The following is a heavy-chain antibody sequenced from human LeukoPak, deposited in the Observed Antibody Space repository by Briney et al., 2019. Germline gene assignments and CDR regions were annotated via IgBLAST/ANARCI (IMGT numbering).Heavy chain of an antibody. V-gene: IGHV4-39*07. CDR3: ARYSGSWAAFDY. D-gene: IGHD6-13*01. CDR1: GDSFTSVTDY. J-gene: IGHJ4*02. CDR2: GDYSGGA. Sequence: SSETLSLTCTVSGDSFTSVTDYWAWIRQPPGKGLEWIASGDYSGGAYYNPSLESRVTISVDTSKNQFSLKLSSVTAADTAVYYCARYSGSWAAFDYWGQGTLVTVSS.